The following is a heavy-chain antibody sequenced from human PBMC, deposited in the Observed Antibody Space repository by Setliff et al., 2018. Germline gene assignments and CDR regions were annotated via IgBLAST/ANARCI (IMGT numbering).Heavy chain of an antibody. Sequence: SETLSLTCTVSGSSINNTTYYWAWIRQPPGKGLEWVGSVHYTGSTDYNPSLRSRVAISVDTSRNHLSLKLSSVTDADTAVYFCARPNYYDNTGFYNRRNDAFDIWGQGTLVTVSS. CDR1: GSSINNTTYY. CDR2: VHYTGST. J-gene: IGHJ3*02. V-gene: IGHV4-39*02. D-gene: IGHD3-22*01. CDR3: ARPNYYDNTGFYNRRNDAFDI.